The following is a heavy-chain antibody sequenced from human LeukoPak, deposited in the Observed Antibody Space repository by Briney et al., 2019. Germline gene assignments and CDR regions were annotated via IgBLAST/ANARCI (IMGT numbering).Heavy chain of an antibody. V-gene: IGHV4-39*07. CDR1: GGSISSSSYY. Sequence: SETLSLTCTVSGGSISSSSYYWGWIRQPPGKGLEWIGEINHSGSTNYNPSLKSRVTISVDTSKNQFSLKLSSVTAADTAVYYCARRTTPRYCSGGSCYPRTASWFDPWGQGTLVTVSS. CDR2: INHSGST. J-gene: IGHJ5*02. D-gene: IGHD2-15*01. CDR3: ARRTTPRYCSGGSCYPRTASWFDP.